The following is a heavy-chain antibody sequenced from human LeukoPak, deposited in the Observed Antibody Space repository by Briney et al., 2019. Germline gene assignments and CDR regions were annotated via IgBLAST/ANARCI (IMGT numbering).Heavy chain of an antibody. J-gene: IGHJ5*02. CDR2: IYYSGST. CDR1: GGSISSGDYY. Sequence: SETLSLTCTVSGGSISSGDYYWSWIRQPPGKGLEWIGYIYYSGSTNYNPSLKSRVTISVDTSKNQFSLKLSSVTAADTAVYYCARDRSIAAASGWFDPWGQGTLVTVSS. V-gene: IGHV4-61*08. D-gene: IGHD6-13*01. CDR3: ARDRSIAAASGWFDP.